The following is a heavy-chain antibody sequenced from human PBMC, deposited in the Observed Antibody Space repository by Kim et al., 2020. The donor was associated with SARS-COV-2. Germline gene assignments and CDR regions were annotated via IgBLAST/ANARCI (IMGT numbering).Heavy chain of an antibody. D-gene: IGHD5-18*01. V-gene: IGHV3-30-3*01. CDR3: ARAVQLWLSESIDY. J-gene: IGHJ4*02. CDR1: GFTFSSYA. CDR2: ISYDGSNK. Sequence: GGSLRLSCAASGFTFSSYAMHWVRQAPGKGLEWVAVISYDGSNKYYADSVKGRFTISRDNSKNTLYLQMNSLRAEDTAVYYCARAVQLWLSESIDYWGQGTLVTVSS.